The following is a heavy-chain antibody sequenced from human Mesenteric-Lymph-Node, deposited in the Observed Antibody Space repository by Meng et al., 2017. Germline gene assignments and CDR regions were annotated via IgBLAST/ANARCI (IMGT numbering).Heavy chain of an antibody. CDR3: ARGVGYSYGRDYYYSFSVDV. V-gene: IGHV1-2*06. CDR2: INPNSGGT. D-gene: IGHD5-18*01. CDR1: GYTFTGYY. J-gene: IGHJ6*02. Sequence: ASVKVSCKASGYTFTGYYMHWVRQAPGQGLEWMGRINPNSGGTNYAQKFQGRVTMTRDTSISTAYMELSRLRSDDTAVYYCARGVGYSYGRDYYYSFSVDVWGQGTPVTVSS.